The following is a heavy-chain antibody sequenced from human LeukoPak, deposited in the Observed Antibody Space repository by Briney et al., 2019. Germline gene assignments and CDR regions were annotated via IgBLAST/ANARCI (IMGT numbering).Heavy chain of an antibody. D-gene: IGHD2-8*01. CDR1: GGSITNYY. Sequence: PSETLSLTCTVSGGSITNYYWSWIRQPAGKGLEWIGRIYSSGSTNYNPSLNSRVTISVDTSKNQFSLKLTSVTAADTAVYYCARTSPKNGAFDLWGQGTMVTVSS. J-gene: IGHJ3*01. CDR2: IYSSGST. CDR3: ARTSPKNGAFDL. V-gene: IGHV4-4*07.